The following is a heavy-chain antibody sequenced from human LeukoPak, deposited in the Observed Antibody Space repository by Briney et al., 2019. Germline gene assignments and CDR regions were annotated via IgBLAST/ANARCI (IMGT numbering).Heavy chain of an antibody. CDR1: GGSISSYY. CDR2: IYYSGST. CDR3: ARYYYDSSGYYYFDY. Sequence: SETLSLTCTVSGGSISSYYWSWIRQPPGKGLEWIGYIYYSGSTNYNPSLKSRVTISVDTSKNQFSLKLSSVTAADTAVYYCARYYYDSSGYYYFDYWGQGTLVTVSS. V-gene: IGHV4-59*01. J-gene: IGHJ4*02. D-gene: IGHD3-22*01.